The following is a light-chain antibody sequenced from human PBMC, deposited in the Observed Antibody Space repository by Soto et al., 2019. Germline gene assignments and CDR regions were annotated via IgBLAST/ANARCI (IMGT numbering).Light chain of an antibody. J-gene: IGKJ1*01. CDR2: WAS. CDR1: QSVLYSSNNKNY. CDR3: QQDDSTPQWT. V-gene: IGKV4-1*01. Sequence: DIVMTQSPDSLAVSLGERATINCKSSQSVLYSSNNKNYLAWYQQKPGQPPKLLIYWASTRESGVPDRFSGSGSGTDFTLTISSLQAEDVAVYYCQQDDSTPQWTFGQGTKVELK.